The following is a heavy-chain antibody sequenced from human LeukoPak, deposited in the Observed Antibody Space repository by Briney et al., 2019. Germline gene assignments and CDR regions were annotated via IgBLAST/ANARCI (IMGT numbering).Heavy chain of an antibody. D-gene: IGHD3-22*01. CDR1: GGTFSSYA. CDR3: ARGASYYDSSGIDAFDI. Sequence: SVKVSCKASGGTFSSYAISWVRQAPGQGLEWMGGIIPIFGTANYAQKFQGRVTITTDESTSTAYMELSSLRSEDTAVYYCARGASYYDSSGIDAFDIWGQGTMVTVSS. CDR2: IIPIFGTA. V-gene: IGHV1-69*05. J-gene: IGHJ3*02.